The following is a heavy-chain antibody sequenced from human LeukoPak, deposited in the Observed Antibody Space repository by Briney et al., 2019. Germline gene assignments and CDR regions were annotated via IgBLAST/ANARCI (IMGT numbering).Heavy chain of an antibody. Sequence: PSETLSLTCAVSGGSISSGGYSWSWIRQPPGKGLEWIGYIYHSGSTYYNPSLKSRVTISVDRSKNQFSLKLSSVTAADTAVYYCARSVDYYGSGGYYKRTDAFDIWGQGTMVTVSS. J-gene: IGHJ3*02. CDR3: ARSVDYYGSGGYYKRTDAFDI. V-gene: IGHV4-30-2*01. CDR1: GGSISSGGYS. CDR2: IYHSGST. D-gene: IGHD3-10*01.